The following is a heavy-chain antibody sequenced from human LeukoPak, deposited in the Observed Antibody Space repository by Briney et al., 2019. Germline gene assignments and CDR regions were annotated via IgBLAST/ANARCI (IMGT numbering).Heavy chain of an antibody. CDR2: IQFDGSEN. CDR1: GFTFSSYG. Sequence: GGSLRLSCAASGFTFSSYGMHWVRQAPGKGLEWVSFIQFDGSENYNADSVKGRFTISRDNSKNRLFLQMNNLRVEDTAVYFCARASIRNAFNIWGQGTIVTVSS. CDR3: ARASIRNAFNI. J-gene: IGHJ3*02. D-gene: IGHD5-24*01. V-gene: IGHV3-30*02.